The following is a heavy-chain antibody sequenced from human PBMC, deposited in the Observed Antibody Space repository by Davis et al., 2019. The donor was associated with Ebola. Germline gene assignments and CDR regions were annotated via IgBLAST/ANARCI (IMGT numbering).Heavy chain of an antibody. CDR2: IIPIFGTA. J-gene: IGHJ4*02. V-gene: IGHV1-69*13. CDR1: GGTFSSYA. CDR3: AKDRRYGDYGSKGIDY. Sequence: SVKVSCKASGGTFSSYAISWVRQAPGQGLEWMGGIIPIFGTANYAQKFQGRVTITADESTSTAYMELSSLRSEDTAVYYCAKDRRYGDYGSKGIDYWGQGTLVTVSS. D-gene: IGHD4-17*01.